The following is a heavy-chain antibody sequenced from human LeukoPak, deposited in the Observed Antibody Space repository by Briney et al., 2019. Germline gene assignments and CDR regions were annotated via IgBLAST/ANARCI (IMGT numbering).Heavy chain of an antibody. CDR3: ARSNGYNSVAWDY. CDR2: IYYSGST. V-gene: IGHV4-59*08. Sequence: SETLSLTCTVSGGSISSYYWSWIRQPPGKGLEWIGYIYYSGSTNYNPSLKSRVTISVDTSKNQFSLKLSSVTAADTAVYYCARSNGYNSVAWDYWGQGTLVTVSS. CDR1: GGSISSYY. J-gene: IGHJ4*02. D-gene: IGHD5-24*01.